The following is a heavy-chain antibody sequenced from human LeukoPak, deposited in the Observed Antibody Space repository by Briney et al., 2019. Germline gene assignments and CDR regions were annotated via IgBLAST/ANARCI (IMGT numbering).Heavy chain of an antibody. Sequence: ASVKVSCTASGYTFTSYGISWVRQAPGQGLEWMGWISAYNGNTNYAQKLQGRVTMTTDTSTSTAYMELRSLRSDDTAVYYCARVGNVVVPAATGVDYWGQGTLVTVSS. V-gene: IGHV1-18*01. D-gene: IGHD2-2*03. CDR3: ARVGNVVVPAATGVDY. J-gene: IGHJ4*02. CDR1: GYTFTSYG. CDR2: ISAYNGNT.